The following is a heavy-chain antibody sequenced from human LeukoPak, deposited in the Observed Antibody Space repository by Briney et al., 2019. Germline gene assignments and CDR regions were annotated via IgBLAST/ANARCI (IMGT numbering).Heavy chain of an antibody. CDR3: AKGSGGAYYNYFED. D-gene: IGHD1-26*01. V-gene: IGHV3-43D*03. CDR2: ISWDGGTI. CDR1: GFTFDDYA. Sequence: LGGSLRLSCAASGFTFDDYAFHWVRKAPGKGLEWVSLISWDGGTIYYADSVRGRFTISRDNSKNSLYLRMNSLRAEDTALYYCAKGSGGAYYNYFEDWGQGTLVSVAS. J-gene: IGHJ4*02.